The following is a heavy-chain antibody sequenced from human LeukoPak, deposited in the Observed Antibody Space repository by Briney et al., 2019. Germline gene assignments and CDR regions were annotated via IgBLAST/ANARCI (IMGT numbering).Heavy chain of an antibody. V-gene: IGHV1-69*02. CDR1: GGTFSSYT. CDR3: ARIGRGYSYGMFDP. CDR2: IIPILGIA. J-gene: IGHJ5*02. Sequence: SVKVSCKASGGTFSSYTISWVRQAPGQGLEWMGRIIPILGIANYAQKFQGRVTMTRDTSTSTVYMELSSLRSEDTAVYYCARIGRGYSYGMFDPWGQGTLVTVSS. D-gene: IGHD5-18*01.